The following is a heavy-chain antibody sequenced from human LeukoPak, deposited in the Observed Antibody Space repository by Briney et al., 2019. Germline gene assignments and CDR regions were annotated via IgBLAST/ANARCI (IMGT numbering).Heavy chain of an antibody. D-gene: IGHD1-26*01. CDR1: GFTFSSYA. CDR2: ISGSGGST. CDR3: ALRSYTGERDY. V-gene: IGHV3-23*01. J-gene: IGHJ4*02. Sequence: GGSLRLSCAASGFTFSSYAMSWVRQAPGKGLEWVSAISGSGGSTYYADSVKGRFTISRDNSKSTLLLQLNSLRADGTAVYYCALRSYTGERDYWGQGTLVTVSS.